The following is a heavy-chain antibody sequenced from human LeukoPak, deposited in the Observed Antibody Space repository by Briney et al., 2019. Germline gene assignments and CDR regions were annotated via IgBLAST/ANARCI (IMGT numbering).Heavy chain of an antibody. CDR1: GYTFSSYG. CDR3: ARAEKPNWGNYYYYCMDV. CDR2: ISAYSGNT. Sequence: ASVKVSCKASGYTFSSYGISWVRQAPGQWLEWMGWISAYSGNTHYAQKFQGRVTMTTDTSTTTAYMELRGLRSDDTAVYYCARAEKPNWGNYYYYCMDVWGKGTTVTVSS. V-gene: IGHV1-18*01. D-gene: IGHD7-27*01. J-gene: IGHJ6*03.